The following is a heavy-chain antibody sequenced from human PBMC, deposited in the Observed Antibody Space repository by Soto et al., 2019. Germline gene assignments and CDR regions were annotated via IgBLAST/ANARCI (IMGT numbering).Heavy chain of an antibody. D-gene: IGHD2-8*01. CDR2: ISWNSGTI. CDR3: VKSPWSRRGDLDL. J-gene: IGHJ2*01. V-gene: IGHV3-9*01. Sequence: EVELVESGGGLAQTGRSLRLSCAGSGFTFDDHDMYWVRRVPGKGLEWVSGISWNSGTIGYAESVKGRFTISRDNAKNSLYLEMSPLRPEDTAIYYCVKSPWSRRGDLDLWGRGTLVTVSS. CDR1: GFTFDDHD.